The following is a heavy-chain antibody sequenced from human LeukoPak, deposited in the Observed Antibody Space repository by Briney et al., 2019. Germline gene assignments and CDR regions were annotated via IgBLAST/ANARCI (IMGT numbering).Heavy chain of an antibody. V-gene: IGHV1-69*04. Sequence: ASVKVSCKTSGGTFSSYAISWVRQAPGQGLEWMGRIIPILGIANYAQKFQGRVTITADKSTSTAYMELSSLRSEDTAVYYCARGLGYCSGGSCHGRYFDYWGQGTLVTVSS. CDR3: ARGLGYCSGGSCHGRYFDY. D-gene: IGHD2-15*01. CDR2: IIPILGIA. CDR1: GGTFSSYA. J-gene: IGHJ4*02.